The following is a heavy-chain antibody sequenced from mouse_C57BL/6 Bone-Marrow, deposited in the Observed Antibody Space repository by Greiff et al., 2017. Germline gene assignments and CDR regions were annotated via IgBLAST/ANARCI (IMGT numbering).Heavy chain of an antibody. CDR2: IDPSDSYT. CDR1: GYTFTSYW. V-gene: IGHV1-69*01. Sequence: VQLQQSGAELVMPGASVKLSCKASGYTFTSYWMHWVKQRPGQGLEWIGEIDPSDSYTNYNQKFKGKSTLTVDKSSSTAYLPLSRLTSEDSAVYCCERRELRSTPYYARDYWGQGTSVTVSS. CDR3: ERRELRSTPYYARDY. D-gene: IGHD3-2*02. J-gene: IGHJ4*01.